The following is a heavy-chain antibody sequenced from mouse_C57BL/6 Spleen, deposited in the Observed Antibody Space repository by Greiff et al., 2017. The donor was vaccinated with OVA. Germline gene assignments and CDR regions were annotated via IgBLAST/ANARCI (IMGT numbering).Heavy chain of an antibody. CDR1: GYSFTGYY. V-gene: IGHV1-42*01. Sequence: EVKLQESGPELVKPGASVKISCKASGYSFTGYYMNWVKQSPEKSLEWIGEINPSTGGTTYNQKFKAKATLTVDKSSSTAYMQLKSLTSEDSAVYYCARSGFAYWGQGTLVTGSA. D-gene: IGHD3-2*02. J-gene: IGHJ3*01. CDR2: INPSTGGT. CDR3: ARSGFAY.